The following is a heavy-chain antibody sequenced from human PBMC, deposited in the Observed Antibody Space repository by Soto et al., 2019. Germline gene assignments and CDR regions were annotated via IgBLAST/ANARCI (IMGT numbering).Heavy chain of an antibody. CDR1: GFTFSNYA. D-gene: IGHD3-22*01. CDR2: ISYDGSNK. J-gene: IGHJ4*02. CDR3: ARDGRYYYDSSGYYLGRADY. Sequence: PGESLKISCAASGFTFSNYAMSWVRQAPGKGLEWVAVISYDGSNKYYADSVKGRFTISRDNSKNTLYLQMNSLRAEDTAVYYCARDGRYYYDSSGYYLGRADYWGQGTLVTVSS. V-gene: IGHV3-30-3*01.